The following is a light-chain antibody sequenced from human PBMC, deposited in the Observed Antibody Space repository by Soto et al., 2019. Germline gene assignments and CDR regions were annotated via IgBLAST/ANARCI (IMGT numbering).Light chain of an antibody. CDR1: SSDVGGYKY. CDR2: EVN. Sequence: QSALTQPPSASGSPGQSVTISCTGTSSDVGGYKYVSWYQQPPGKAPKRMIYEVNKRPSGVPDRFSGSKSGNTASLTVSGLQAEDEADYYCSSYAGSNNHVLFGGGTKLTVL. V-gene: IGLV2-8*01. CDR3: SSYAGSNNHVL. J-gene: IGLJ2*01.